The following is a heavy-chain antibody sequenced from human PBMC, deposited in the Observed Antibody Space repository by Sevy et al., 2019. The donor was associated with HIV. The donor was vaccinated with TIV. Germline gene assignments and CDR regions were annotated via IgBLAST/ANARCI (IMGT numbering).Heavy chain of an antibody. V-gene: IGHV3-7*01. CDR3: ARDSSGYYSNYYYYGMDV. Sequence: GGSLRLSCAASGFTFSSYWMSWVRQAPGKGLEWVANIKQDGSEKYYVDSVKGRFTTSRDNAKNSLYLQMNSLRAEDTAVYYCARDSSGYYSNYYYYGMDVWGQGTTVTVSS. CDR2: IKQDGSEK. D-gene: IGHD3-22*01. CDR1: GFTFSSYW. J-gene: IGHJ6*02.